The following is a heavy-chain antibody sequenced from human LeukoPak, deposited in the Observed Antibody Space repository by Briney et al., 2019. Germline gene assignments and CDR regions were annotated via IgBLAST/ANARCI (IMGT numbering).Heavy chain of an antibody. D-gene: IGHD1-26*01. CDR3: ARSGGTWSYNY. J-gene: IGHJ4*02. V-gene: IGHV4-59*01. CDR2: VYNSGST. CDR1: GGSISSYY. Sequence: SETLSLTCTVSGGSISSYYWSWLRQPPGKGLEWLGYVYNSGSTHYNPSLKSRVTISADTSKDQFSLNLTSVTAADTAVYYCARSGGTWSYNYWGQGTLVTVSS.